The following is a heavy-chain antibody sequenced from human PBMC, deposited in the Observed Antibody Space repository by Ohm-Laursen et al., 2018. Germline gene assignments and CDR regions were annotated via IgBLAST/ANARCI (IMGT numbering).Heavy chain of an antibody. CDR3: AREVVVAARGFDY. J-gene: IGHJ4*02. Sequence: GTLSLTCIVSGGSVSSGSYYWSWIRQPPGKGLEWIGYIYYSGSTNYNPSLKSRVTISVDTSKNQFSLKLSSVTAADTAVYYCAREVVVAARGFDYWGQGTLVTVSS. V-gene: IGHV4-61*01. D-gene: IGHD2-15*01. CDR1: GGSVSSGSYY. CDR2: IYYSGST.